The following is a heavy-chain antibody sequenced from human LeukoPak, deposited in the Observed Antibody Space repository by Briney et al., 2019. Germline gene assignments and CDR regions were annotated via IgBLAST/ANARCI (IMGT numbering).Heavy chain of an antibody. Sequence: GGSLRLSCAASGFTFSSYAMSWVRQAPGKGLEWVSAISGSGGSTYYADSVKGRFTISRDNSKNTPYLQMNSLRAEDTAVYYCAKDRNEYSGYDWSFDYWGQGTLVTVSS. J-gene: IGHJ4*02. CDR2: ISGSGGST. CDR1: GFTFSSYA. V-gene: IGHV3-23*01. D-gene: IGHD5-12*01. CDR3: AKDRNEYSGYDWSFDY.